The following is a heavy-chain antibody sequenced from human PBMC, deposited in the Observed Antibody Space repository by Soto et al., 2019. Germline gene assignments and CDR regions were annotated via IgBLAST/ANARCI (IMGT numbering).Heavy chain of an antibody. CDR3: AIGDRSSMIGNH. Sequence: QVHLVQSGAEVTKAGSSVKVSCKASGGTFSSHAFSWVRQAPGQGLEWVGGIIPIFETANYAQEFQGRVTVSGDESTKTGILEPNHLRSDDTAISFCAIGDRSSMIGNHWGPGTQVTVS. CDR2: IIPIFETA. CDR1: GGTFSSHA. D-gene: IGHD6-6*01. V-gene: IGHV1-69*01. J-gene: IGHJ4*02.